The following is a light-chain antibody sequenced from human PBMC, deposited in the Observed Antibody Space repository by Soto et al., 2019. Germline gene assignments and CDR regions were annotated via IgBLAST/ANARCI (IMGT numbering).Light chain of an antibody. CDR3: QRYNNWPRT. V-gene: IGKV3-15*01. CDR2: GAS. J-gene: IGKJ1*01. Sequence: EIVLTQSPATLSVSPGERATLSCRASQSVSSNLAWYQQKTGQAPRLLIYGASTRDTGIPARFSGSGSGTEFTLTISRLQSEDFAVYYCQRYNNWPRTFGQGTKVDIK. CDR1: QSVSSN.